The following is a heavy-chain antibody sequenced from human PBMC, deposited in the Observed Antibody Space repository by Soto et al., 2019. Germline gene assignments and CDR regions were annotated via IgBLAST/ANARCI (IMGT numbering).Heavy chain of an antibody. V-gene: IGHV4-59*01. Sequence: PTETLSLTSTVTVCSIISYYWRWIRQPTGKGLEWIGYIYYSGSTNYNPSLKSRVTISVDTSKNQFSLKLSSATAADTAVYYCARGDPLLWFGEKVYYGMDVWGQGTTVT. J-gene: IGHJ6*02. CDR1: VCSIISYY. CDR2: IYYSGST. CDR3: ARGDPLLWFGEKVYYGMDV. D-gene: IGHD3-10*01.